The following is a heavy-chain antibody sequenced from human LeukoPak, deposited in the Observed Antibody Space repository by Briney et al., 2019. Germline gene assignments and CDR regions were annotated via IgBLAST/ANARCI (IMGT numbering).Heavy chain of an antibody. Sequence: ASVKVSCKASGYTFTSYYMHWVRQAPGQGLEWMGIINPSGGSTSYAQKFQGRVTMTRDTSTSTVYKELSSLRSEDTAVYYCARGDLNYYDSSGWPAFDIWGQGTMVTVSS. CDR1: GYTFTSYY. CDR2: INPSGGST. CDR3: ARGDLNYYDSSGWPAFDI. J-gene: IGHJ3*02. D-gene: IGHD3-22*01. V-gene: IGHV1-46*01.